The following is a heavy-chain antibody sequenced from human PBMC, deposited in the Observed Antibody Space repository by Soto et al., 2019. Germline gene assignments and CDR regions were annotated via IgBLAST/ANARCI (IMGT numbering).Heavy chain of an antibody. CDR1: GGSISSYY. D-gene: IGHD3-3*01. V-gene: IGHV4-59*01. CDR2: IYYSGST. Sequence: SETLSLTCTVSGGSISSYYWSWFRQPPGKGLEWIGYIYYSGSTNYNPSLKSRVTISVDTSKNQFSLKLSSVTAADTAAYYCARDDFWNGYYSLPPDVWGKGTTVTVSS. J-gene: IGHJ6*04. CDR3: ARDDFWNGYYSLPPDV.